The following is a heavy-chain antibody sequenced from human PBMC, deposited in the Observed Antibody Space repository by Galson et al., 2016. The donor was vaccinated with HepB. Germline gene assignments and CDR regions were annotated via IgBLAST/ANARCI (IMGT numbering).Heavy chain of an antibody. CDR3: ARGAGGYFDY. Sequence: SVKVSCKASGYTFTNYGLSWVRQAPGQGLEYMGWISAYNGDTNYAQNLQGRVTTTTDTSTSTAYMGLRSLRSDDTAVYYCARGAGGYFDYWGQGTLVTVSS. J-gene: IGHJ4*02. D-gene: IGHD3-10*01. V-gene: IGHV1-18*01. CDR1: GYTFTNYG. CDR2: ISAYNGDT.